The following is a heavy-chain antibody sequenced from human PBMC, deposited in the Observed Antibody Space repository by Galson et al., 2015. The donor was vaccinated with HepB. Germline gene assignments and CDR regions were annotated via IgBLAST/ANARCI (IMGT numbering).Heavy chain of an antibody. CDR2: INTNTGNP. Sequence: SVKVSCKASGYTFTSYAINWVRQAPGQGLEWMGWINTNTGNPAYAQGFTGRFVFSLDTSVSTTYLQISSLKAEDTAVYYCARHAPILTGYYGGLDYWGQGTLVTVSS. CDR1: GYTFTSYA. J-gene: IGHJ4*02. CDR3: ARHAPILTGYYGGLDY. D-gene: IGHD3-9*01. V-gene: IGHV7-4-1*02.